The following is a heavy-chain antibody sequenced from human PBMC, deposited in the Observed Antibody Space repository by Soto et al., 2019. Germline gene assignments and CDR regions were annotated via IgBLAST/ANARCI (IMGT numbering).Heavy chain of an antibody. V-gene: IGHV4-38-2*01. Sequence: SETLSLTCAVSDYSISSGYYWGWIRQPPGKGLEWIGSIYHSGSTYYNPSLKSRVTISVDTSKSQFSLKLSSVTAADTAVYYCARGTQALAVRGCFDHWGQGTLVTVSS. CDR3: ARGTQALAVRGCFDH. J-gene: IGHJ4*02. D-gene: IGHD6-6*01. CDR1: DYSISSGYY. CDR2: IYHSGST.